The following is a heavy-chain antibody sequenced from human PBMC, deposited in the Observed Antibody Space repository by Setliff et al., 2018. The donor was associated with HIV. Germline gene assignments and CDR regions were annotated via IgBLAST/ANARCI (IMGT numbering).Heavy chain of an antibody. CDR2: INHSGST. D-gene: IGHD6-19*01. J-gene: IGHJ4*02. Sequence: SETLSLTCAVCGESFSGYYWSWIRQPPGKGLEWIGEINHSGSTNYNPSLKSRVTISVDTSKNQFSLKLSSVTAADTAIYFCARQFRYPNRAVAGVDYWGQGTLVTVSS. CDR3: ARQFRYPNRAVAGVDY. V-gene: IGHV4-34*01. CDR1: GESFSGYY.